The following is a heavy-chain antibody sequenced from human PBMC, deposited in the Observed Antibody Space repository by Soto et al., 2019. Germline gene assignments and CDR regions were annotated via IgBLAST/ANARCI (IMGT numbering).Heavy chain of an antibody. CDR2: ISGGGDAT. V-gene: IGHV3-23*01. CDR3: ARKVPGSTTRPDYWYFDL. CDR1: GFTFISYA. D-gene: IGHD3-10*01. Sequence: EVQLLESGGGLVQPGGSLRLSCAASGFTFISYAMNWVRQAPGKGLQWVSAISGGGDATFYADSVKGRFTISRGNSRNTVTLQMNSLGADDTAVYYCARKVPGSTTRPDYWYFDLWGRGTLVTVSS. J-gene: IGHJ2*01.